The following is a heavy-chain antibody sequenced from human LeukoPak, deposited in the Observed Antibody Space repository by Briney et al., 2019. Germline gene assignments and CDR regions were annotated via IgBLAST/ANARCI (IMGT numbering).Heavy chain of an antibody. CDR1: GFTFSGTA. Sequence: PGGSLRLSCAASGFTFSGTAMHWVRQASGKGLEWVGRIRGKANSFATAYAASVEGRFTIPRDDSKNTAYPQMNSLKTEDTAVYYCTALGIAAAGTNYWGQGTLVTVSS. D-gene: IGHD6-13*01. V-gene: IGHV3-73*01. CDR3: TALGIAAAGTNY. J-gene: IGHJ4*02. CDR2: IRGKANSFAT.